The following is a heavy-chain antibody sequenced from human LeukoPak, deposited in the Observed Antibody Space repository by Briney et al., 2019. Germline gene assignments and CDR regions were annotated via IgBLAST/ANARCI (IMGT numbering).Heavy chain of an antibody. Sequence: ASVKVSRKASGYTFTSYGISWVRQAPGQGLEWMGWISAYNGNTNYAQKLQGRVTMTTDTSTSTAYMELRSLRSDDTAVYYCARSLKPYGSGSPDYWGQGTLVTVSS. CDR1: GYTFTSYG. V-gene: IGHV1-18*01. D-gene: IGHD3-10*01. CDR3: ARSLKPYGSGSPDY. CDR2: ISAYNGNT. J-gene: IGHJ4*02.